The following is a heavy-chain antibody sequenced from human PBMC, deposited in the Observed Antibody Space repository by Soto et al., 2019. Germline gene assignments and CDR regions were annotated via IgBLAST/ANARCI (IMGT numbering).Heavy chain of an antibody. V-gene: IGHV1-2*02. CDR2: INPNSGST. CDR3: GRGRAPGPCGDF. D-gene: IGHD6-25*01. J-gene: IGHJ4*02. CDR1: GYTFSDYY. Sequence: ASVKVSFKASGYTFSDYYIHWIRQAPGQGLEWMGWINPNSGSTHFAKKIQGRVTMTSDPSISTGYIELSSLRSVDTALYVCGRGRAPGPCGDFWGQGTRVTVSS.